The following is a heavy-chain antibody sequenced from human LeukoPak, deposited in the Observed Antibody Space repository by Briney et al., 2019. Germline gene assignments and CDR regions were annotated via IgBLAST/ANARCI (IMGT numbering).Heavy chain of an antibody. Sequence: SETLSLTCTVSGSSIGTYYWSWIRQSPGKGLEWIGYIYVTGTRYNPYLQSRVTISVDRSRNQFFLKMSSVTDADTAVYYCARHIGGGIEDMDVWGKGTKVIVSS. CDR1: GSSIGTYY. CDR3: ARHIGGGIEDMDV. D-gene: IGHD3-16*02. CDR2: IYVTGT. V-gene: IGHV4-59*08. J-gene: IGHJ6*03.